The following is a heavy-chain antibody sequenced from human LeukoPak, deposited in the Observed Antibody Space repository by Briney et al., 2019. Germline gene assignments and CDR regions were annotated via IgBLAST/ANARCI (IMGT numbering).Heavy chain of an antibody. V-gene: IGHV3-21*01. D-gene: IGHD2-15*01. J-gene: IGHJ6*03. Sequence: GGSLRLSCAASGFTFSSYSMNWVRQAPGKGLEWVSSISSSSSYIYYADSVKGRFTISRDNAKNSLYLQMNSLRAEDTAVYYCARDGAANYYMDVWGKGTTVTVSS. CDR2: ISSSSSYI. CDR3: ARDGAANYYMDV. CDR1: GFTFSSYS.